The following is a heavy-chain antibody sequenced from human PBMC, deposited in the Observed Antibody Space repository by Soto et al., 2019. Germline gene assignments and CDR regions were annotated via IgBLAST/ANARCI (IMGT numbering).Heavy chain of an antibody. D-gene: IGHD6-13*01. J-gene: IGHJ6*03. Sequence: PGGSLRLSCAASGFTFSDYYMSGSRQAPWKGLEWVSYISSSGSTIYYADSVKGRFTISRDNAKNSLYLQMNSLRAEDTAVYYCASNIASAIRPSSYYMDFWGQGSTVTVSS. V-gene: IGHV3-11*01. CDR1: GFTFSDYY. CDR3: ASNIASAIRPSSYYMDF. CDR2: ISSSGSTI.